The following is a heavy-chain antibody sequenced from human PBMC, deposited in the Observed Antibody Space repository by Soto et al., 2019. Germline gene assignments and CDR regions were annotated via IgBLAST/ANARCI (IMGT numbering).Heavy chain of an antibody. CDR2: IKHDGTET. CDR1: GFTFSSYW. V-gene: IGHV3-7*05. D-gene: IGHD3-3*01. Sequence: EVQLVESGGDLVHPGESLRLSCAVFGFTFSSYWMGWVRQAPGKGLEWVATIKHDGTETYYVDSVGGRFTIPRDNSRNSLYLQMNSLRAEDMAVYYCVRPVRGSASEWWGQGTLVTVSS. J-gene: IGHJ4*02. CDR3: VRPVRGSASEW.